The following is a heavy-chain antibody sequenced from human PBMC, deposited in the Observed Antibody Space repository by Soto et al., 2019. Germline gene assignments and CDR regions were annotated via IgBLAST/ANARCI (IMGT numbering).Heavy chain of an antibody. J-gene: IGHJ5*02. CDR2: INHSGST. Sequence: QVQLQQWGAGLLKPSETLSLTCAVYGGSFSGYYWRWIRQPPGKGLEWIGEINHSGSTNYNPALKSRVTLSVDTSKNQFSLKLSSVTAADTAVYYCARDRIVGATSWFDPWGQGTLVTVSS. CDR1: GGSFSGYY. CDR3: ARDRIVGATSWFDP. V-gene: IGHV4-34*01. D-gene: IGHD1-26*01.